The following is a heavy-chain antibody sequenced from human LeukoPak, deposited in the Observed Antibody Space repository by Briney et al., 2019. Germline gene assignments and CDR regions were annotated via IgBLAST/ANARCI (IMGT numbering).Heavy chain of an antibody. D-gene: IGHD3-3*01. V-gene: IGHV3-48*03. CDR2: ISSSGSTI. CDR3: ARGGRDFWSGYTAFDI. CDR1: GFTFSSYE. J-gene: IGHJ3*02. Sequence: PGGSVRLSCAASGFTFSSYEMNWVRQAPGKGLEWVSYISSSGSTIYYADSVKGRFTISRDNAKNSLYLQMNSLRAEDTAVYYCARGGRDFWSGYTAFDIWGQGTMVTVSS.